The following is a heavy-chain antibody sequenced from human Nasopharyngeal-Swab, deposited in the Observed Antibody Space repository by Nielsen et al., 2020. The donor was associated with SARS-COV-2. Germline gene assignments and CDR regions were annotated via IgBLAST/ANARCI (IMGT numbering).Heavy chain of an antibody. V-gene: IGHV3-23*01. J-gene: IGHJ4*02. D-gene: IGHD3-9*01. CDR1: GFAFSNYA. Sequence: GESLKISCAASGFAFSNYAMRWVRQAPGKGLEWVSTVTSSGSSTYYADSVKGRFTISRDNSKNTLYLQMGSLRAEDTAVYYCALATWAVRSFDLLLHFWGQGTVVTVSS. CDR2: VTSSGSST. CDR3: ALATWAVRSFDLLLHF.